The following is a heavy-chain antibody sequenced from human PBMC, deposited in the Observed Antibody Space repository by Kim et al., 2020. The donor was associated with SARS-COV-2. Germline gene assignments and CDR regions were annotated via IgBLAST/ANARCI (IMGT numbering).Heavy chain of an antibody. J-gene: IGHJ3*02. CDR1: GFTFDDYG. D-gene: IGHD3-22*01. CDR3: ARDWAGDTMIVVAYTRGDAFDI. Sequence: GGSLRLSCAASGFTFDDYGMSWVRQAPGKGLEWVSGINWNGGSTGYADSVKGRFTISRDNAKNSLYLQMNSLRAEDTALYYCARDWAGDTMIVVAYTRGDAFDIWGQGTMVTVSS. CDR2: INWNGGST. V-gene: IGHV3-20*04.